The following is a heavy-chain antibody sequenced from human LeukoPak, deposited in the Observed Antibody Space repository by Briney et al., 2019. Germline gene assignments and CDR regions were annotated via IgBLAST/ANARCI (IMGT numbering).Heavy chain of an antibody. CDR1: GGSISSYY. V-gene: IGHV4-59*01. J-gene: IGHJ6*03. CDR3: ARGLLCTNGVCKYYYYYMDV. Sequence: PSETLSLTCTVSGGSISSYYWSWIRQPPGKGLEWIGYIYYSGSTNYNPSLKSRVTISVDTSKNQFSLKLSSVTAADTAVYYCARGLLCTNGVCKYYYYYMDVWGKGTTVTVSS. D-gene: IGHD2-8*01. CDR2: IYYSGST.